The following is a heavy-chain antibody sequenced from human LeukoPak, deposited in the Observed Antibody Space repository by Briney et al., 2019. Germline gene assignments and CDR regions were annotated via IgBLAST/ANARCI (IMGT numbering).Heavy chain of an antibody. CDR1: GFAVSSNY. CDR2: IYGGGST. CDR3: ASGPGAGYGKDS. V-gene: IGHV3-53*01. J-gene: IGHJ4*02. Sequence: GGSLRLSCAASGFAVSSNYMSWVRQAPGKGLEWVSVIYGGGSTYYADSVKGRFTISRDTSKNTLNLQMNSLRAEDTAVYYCASGPGAGYGKDSWGQGTLVTVSS. D-gene: IGHD1-1*01.